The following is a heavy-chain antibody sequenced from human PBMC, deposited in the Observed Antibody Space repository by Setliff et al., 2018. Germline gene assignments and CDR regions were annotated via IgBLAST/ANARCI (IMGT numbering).Heavy chain of an antibody. D-gene: IGHD3-16*02. J-gene: IGHJ3*02. CDR2: IKQDGSEK. CDR3: AREIRLGELSFCAFDI. Sequence: LKISCAASRFSFSSYWMSWVRRAPGKGLEWVANIKQDGSEKYYVDSVKGRFTISRDNAKDSLYLQMNSLRAEDTAVYYCAREIRLGELSFCAFDIWGQGTMVTVSS. V-gene: IGHV3-7*01. CDR1: RFSFSSYW.